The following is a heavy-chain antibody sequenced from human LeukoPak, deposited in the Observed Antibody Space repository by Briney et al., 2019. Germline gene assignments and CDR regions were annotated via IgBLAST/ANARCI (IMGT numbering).Heavy chain of an antibody. CDR3: AKADCGSTSCHPDY. V-gene: IGHV3-23*01. CDR1: GSGFTFGNFA. D-gene: IGHD2-2*01. Sequence: PGGSLRLSCEASGSGFTFGNFALSWVRQAPGKGLEWVSGISGSGYYTYYADSVKGRFTISRDNSKSTLYIQMNSLRAEDTAVYYCAKADCGSTSCHPDYWGQGTLVTVSS. J-gene: IGHJ4*02. CDR2: ISGSGYYT.